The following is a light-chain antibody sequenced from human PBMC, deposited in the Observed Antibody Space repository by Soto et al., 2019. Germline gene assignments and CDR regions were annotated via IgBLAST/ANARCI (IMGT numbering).Light chain of an antibody. CDR3: QQYHNWPPLT. Sequence: EIVLTQSPGTLSLSPGERATLSCRASQSVSSSYLAWYQQKPGQAPRLLIYGASTRAAGIPDRFSGGGSETDFTLTISSLQSEDFAVYYCQQYHNWPPLTFGGGTKVDIK. V-gene: IGKV3-20*01. J-gene: IGKJ4*01. CDR1: QSVSSSY. CDR2: GAS.